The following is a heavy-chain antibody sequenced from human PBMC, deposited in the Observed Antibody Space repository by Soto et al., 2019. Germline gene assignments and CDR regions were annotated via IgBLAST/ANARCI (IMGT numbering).Heavy chain of an antibody. D-gene: IGHD6-19*01. CDR3: ARGGAGQSALDV. J-gene: IGHJ6*02. Sequence: ELQLMESGGGLVQPGGSLRLSCVASGFNVRDNFMTWVRQAPGMGLEWVSVFYSGGSIHYADSVKGRFIISRDTSKNTLYLEMNSLRDDDTAVYYCARGGAGQSALDVWGQGTTVTVSS. V-gene: IGHV3-66*01. CDR2: FYSGGSI. CDR1: GFNVRDNF.